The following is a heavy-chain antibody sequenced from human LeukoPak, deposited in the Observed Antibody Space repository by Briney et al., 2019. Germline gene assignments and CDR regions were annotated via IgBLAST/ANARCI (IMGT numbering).Heavy chain of an antibody. Sequence: SETLSLTCTVSGGSISSSSYYWGWIRQPPGKGLEWIGSIYYSGSTYYNPSLKSRVTISVDTSKNQFSPKLSSVTAADTAVYYCARRGGYCSGGSCLRRYNWFDPWGQGTLVTVSS. CDR1: GGSISSSSYY. CDR3: ARRGGYCSGGSCLRRYNWFDP. V-gene: IGHV4-39*07. J-gene: IGHJ5*02. CDR2: IYYSGST. D-gene: IGHD2-15*01.